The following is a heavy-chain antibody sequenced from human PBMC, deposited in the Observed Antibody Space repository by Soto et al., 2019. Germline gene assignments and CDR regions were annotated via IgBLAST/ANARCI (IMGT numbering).Heavy chain of an antibody. CDR2: IKKDGTEK. CDR3: ARGPSYSDYSNDWFFDS. J-gene: IGHJ4*02. CDR1: GFTFSGYW. Sequence: GGSLRLSCAASGFTFSGYWMTWVRQAPGKGLEWVADIKKDGTEKYYVDPVKGRFTISRDNDKKSVYLQMNGLTVEDTAVYRCARGPSYSDYSNDWFFDSWGQGALVTAPQ. V-gene: IGHV3-7*03. D-gene: IGHD3-9*01.